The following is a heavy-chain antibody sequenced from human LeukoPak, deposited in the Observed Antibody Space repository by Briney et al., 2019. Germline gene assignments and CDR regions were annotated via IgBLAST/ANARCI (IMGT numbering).Heavy chain of an antibody. CDR3: ARQRTAFDAIDV. J-gene: IGHJ3*01. D-gene: IGHD3-10*01. V-gene: IGHV5-51*01. CDR1: GYTLTNYW. Sequence: GESLKISCRGSGYTLTNYWIAWVRQMPGKGLEYIGIISPGDSHIIYSPSFQGQVTISADKSLRSAYLQWRALKASDTAMYFCARQRTAFDAIDVWGQGTMVTVS. CDR2: ISPGDSHI.